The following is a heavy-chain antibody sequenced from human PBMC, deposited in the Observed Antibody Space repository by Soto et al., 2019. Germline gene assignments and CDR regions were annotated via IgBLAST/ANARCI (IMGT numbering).Heavy chain of an antibody. CDR1: AGSISSGDYY. Sequence: PSETLSRTCTVSAGSISSGDYYWSWSRQPPGKGLEWIGYIYYSGSTYYNPSLTSPVTISVDTSKNQFSLKRSSVTAADTAVYYCVSVGANWNYHYYGMDVRVQVSTVP. J-gene: IGHJ6*02. CDR3: VSVGANWNYHYYGMDV. V-gene: IGHV4-30-4*01. CDR2: IYYSGST. D-gene: IGHD1-1*01.